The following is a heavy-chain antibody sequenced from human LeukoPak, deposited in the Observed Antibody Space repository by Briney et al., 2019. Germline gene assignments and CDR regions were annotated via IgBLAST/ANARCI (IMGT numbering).Heavy chain of an antibody. Sequence: GGSLRLSCAASGFTFSSYEMNWVRQAPGKGLEWVSYISSSGSTIYYADSVKGRFTISRDNAKNSLYLQMNSLRAEDTAVYYCARVKGMTTVTGGAIDYWGQGTLVTVSS. J-gene: IGHJ4*02. D-gene: IGHD4-17*01. CDR2: ISSSGSTI. CDR3: ARVKGMTTVTGGAIDY. CDR1: GFTFSSYE. V-gene: IGHV3-48*03.